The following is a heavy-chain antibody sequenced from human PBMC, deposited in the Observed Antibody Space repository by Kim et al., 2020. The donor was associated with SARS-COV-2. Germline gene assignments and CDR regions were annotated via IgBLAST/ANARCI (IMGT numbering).Heavy chain of an antibody. CDR2: INHSGST. J-gene: IGHJ6*01. V-gene: IGHV4-34*01. CDR1: GGSFSGYY. D-gene: IGHD3-22*01. CDR3: ARGHYYDSSGYYYYYYGM. Sequence: SETLSLTCAVYGGSFSGYYWSWIRQPPGKGLEWIGEINHSGSTNYNPSLKSRVTISVDTSKNQFSLKLSSVTAADTAVYYCARGHYYDSSGYYYYYYGM.